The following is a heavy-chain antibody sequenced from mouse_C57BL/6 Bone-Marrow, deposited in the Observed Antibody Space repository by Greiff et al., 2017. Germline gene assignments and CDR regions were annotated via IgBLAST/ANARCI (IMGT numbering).Heavy chain of an antibody. CDR1: GFNIKNTY. CDR2: IDPANGNT. V-gene: IGHV14-3*01. D-gene: IGHD1-2*01. CDR3: APVPGVLRPVGGYFDV. Sequence: VQLQQSVAELVRPGASVKLSCTASGFNIKNTYMHWVKQRPEQGLEWIGRIDPANGNTKYAPKFQGKATITADTSSNTAYLQLSRLTSEDTAIYYCAPVPGVLRPVGGYFDVGGTGTTVTVSA. J-gene: IGHJ1*03.